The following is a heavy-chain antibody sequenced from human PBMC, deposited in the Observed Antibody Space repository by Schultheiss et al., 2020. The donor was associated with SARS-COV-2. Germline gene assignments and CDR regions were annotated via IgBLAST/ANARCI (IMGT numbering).Heavy chain of an antibody. CDR3: AKREGFGGPDY. CDR2: ISSSSSYI. V-gene: IGHV3-21*04. J-gene: IGHJ4*02. CDR1: GFTFSSYS. Sequence: GGSLRLSCAASGFTFSSYSMNWVRQAPGKGLEWVSSISSSSSYIYYADSVKGRFTISRDNSKNTLYLQMNSLRAEDTAVYYCAKREGFGGPDYWGQGTLVTVSS. D-gene: IGHD3-3*01.